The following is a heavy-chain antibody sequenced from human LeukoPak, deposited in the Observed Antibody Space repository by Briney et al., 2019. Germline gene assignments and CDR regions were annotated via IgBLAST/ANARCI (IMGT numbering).Heavy chain of an antibody. CDR1: GFTVSTTY. Sequence: GGSLRLSCAASGFTVSTTYMSWVRQAPGKGLEWVSITYTDVNTNYADSVKGRLTISRDNSQNTLSLQMNSLRAEDTAVYYCARKSDLFNAAFDIWGQGTVVTVSS. CDR2: TYTDVNT. V-gene: IGHV3-53*01. CDR3: ARKSDLFNAAFDI. J-gene: IGHJ3*02.